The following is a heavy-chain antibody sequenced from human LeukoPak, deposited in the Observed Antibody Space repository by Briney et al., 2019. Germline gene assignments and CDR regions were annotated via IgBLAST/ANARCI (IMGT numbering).Heavy chain of an antibody. D-gene: IGHD4-17*01. J-gene: IGHJ4*02. V-gene: IGHV3-48*04. CDR2: ISSSSSTI. Sequence: PGGSLRLSCAASGFTFSSYSMNWVRQAPGKGLEWVSYISSSSSTIYYADSVKGRFTISRDNAKNSLYLQMNSLRAEDTAVYYCAKYGEAVYWGQGTLVTVSS. CDR1: GFTFSSYS. CDR3: AKYGEAVY.